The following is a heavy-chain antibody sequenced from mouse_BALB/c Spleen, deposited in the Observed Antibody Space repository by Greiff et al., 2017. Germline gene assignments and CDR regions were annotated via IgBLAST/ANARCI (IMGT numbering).Heavy chain of an antibody. Sequence: EVKVVESGGGWVQPGGSLRLSCATSGFTFTVNYMGWVRQPPGKALEWLGFIRNKANGYTTEYSASVKGRFTISRDNSQSILYLQMNTLRAEDSATYYCARDKGGAMDYWGQGTSVTVSS. CDR3: ARDKGGAMDY. V-gene: IGHV7-3*02. CDR1: GFTFTVNY. CDR2: IRNKANGYTT. J-gene: IGHJ4*01.